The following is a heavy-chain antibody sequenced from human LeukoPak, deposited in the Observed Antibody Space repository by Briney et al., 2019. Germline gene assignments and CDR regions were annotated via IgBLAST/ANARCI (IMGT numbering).Heavy chain of an antibody. CDR2: MNPNSGNT. CDR1: GYTFTNYT. Sequence: GASVKVSCKASGYTFTNYTISWVRQAPGQGLEWMGWMNPNSGNTGYAQKFQGRVTMTRDTSISTAYMELSSLRSEDSAVYYCARAWVMTRLGDALDIWGQGTMVTVSS. CDR3: ARAWVMTRLGDALDI. D-gene: IGHD7-27*01. V-gene: IGHV1-8*02. J-gene: IGHJ3*02.